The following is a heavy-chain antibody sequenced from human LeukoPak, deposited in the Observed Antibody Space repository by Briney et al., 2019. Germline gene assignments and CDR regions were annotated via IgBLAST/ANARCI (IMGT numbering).Heavy chain of an antibody. Sequence: GGSLRLSCAASGFTFSSYGMHWVRQAPGKGLEWVAFIRYDGSNKYYADSVKGRFTISRDNSKNTLYLQMNSLRAEDTAVYYCAKEPYSSGWYGAFDIWGQGTMVTVSS. CDR3: AKEPYSSGWYGAFDI. CDR2: IRYDGSNK. CDR1: GFTFSSYG. V-gene: IGHV3-30*02. J-gene: IGHJ3*02. D-gene: IGHD6-19*01.